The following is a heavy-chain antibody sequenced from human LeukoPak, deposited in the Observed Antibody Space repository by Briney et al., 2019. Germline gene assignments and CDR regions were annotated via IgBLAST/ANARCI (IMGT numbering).Heavy chain of an antibody. D-gene: IGHD3-22*01. CDR3: AKDIVYDSSTAQTFDY. CDR1: GGTFSSYA. Sequence: ASVKVSCKASGGTFSSYAISWVRQAPGQGLEWMGGIIPIFGTANYAQKFQGRVTITADESTSTAYMELSSLRAEDTAVYYCAKDIVYDSSTAQTFDYWGQGTLVTVSS. CDR2: IIPIFGTA. J-gene: IGHJ4*02. V-gene: IGHV1-69*13.